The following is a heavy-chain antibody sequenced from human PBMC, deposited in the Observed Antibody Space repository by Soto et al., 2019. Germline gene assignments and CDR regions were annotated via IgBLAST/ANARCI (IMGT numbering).Heavy chain of an antibody. Sequence: GGSLRLSCAISGFTFSDYYMSWIRQAPGKGLEWLSYISPGSRYPAYADSVKGRFTISRDNARRSLSLQMNSLTVDDTAIYYCVRGGGGGLFDPWGQGSMVTVSS. D-gene: IGHD2-15*01. V-gene: IGHV3-11*06. CDR1: GFTFSDYY. CDR2: ISPGSRYP. CDR3: VRGGGGGLFDP. J-gene: IGHJ5*02.